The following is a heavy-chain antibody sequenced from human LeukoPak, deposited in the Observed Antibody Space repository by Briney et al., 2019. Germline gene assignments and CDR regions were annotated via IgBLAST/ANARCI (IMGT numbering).Heavy chain of an antibody. Sequence: PSETLSLTCTVSGGSISSYYWSWTRQPAGKGLEWIGSIYYSGSTYYNPSLKSRVTISVDTSKNQFSLKLSTVTAADTAVYYCARQAYDSIGFYDYWGQGTLVTVSS. V-gene: IGHV4-59*08. CDR2: IYYSGST. J-gene: IGHJ4*02. D-gene: IGHD3-22*01. CDR1: GGSISSYY. CDR3: ARQAYDSIGFYDY.